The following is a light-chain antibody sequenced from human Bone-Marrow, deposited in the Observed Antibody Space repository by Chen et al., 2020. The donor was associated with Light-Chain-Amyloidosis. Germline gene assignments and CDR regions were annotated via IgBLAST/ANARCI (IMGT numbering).Light chain of an antibody. V-gene: IGLV3-25*03. CDR2: RDT. Sequence: SYELTQPPSVSVPPGQTARITCSGDDLPTKYAYWYQQKPGQAPVLVIHRDTERPSGISARFSGSSSGTTATLTISGVQAEDEADYHCQSADSSGTYEVIFGGGTKLTVL. CDR3: QSADSSGTYEVI. CDR1: DLPTKY. J-gene: IGLJ2*01.